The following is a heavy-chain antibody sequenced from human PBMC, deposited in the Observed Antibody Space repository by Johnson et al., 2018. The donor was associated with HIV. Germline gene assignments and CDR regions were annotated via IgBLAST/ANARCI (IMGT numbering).Heavy chain of an antibody. J-gene: IGHJ3*02. D-gene: IGHD2-21*02. CDR2: ISYDGSNK. CDR1: GFTFSTYA. CDR3: ARDADSDAFDI. Sequence: QVQLVESGGGVVQPGRSLRLSCAASGFTFSTYAMHWVRQAPGKGLEWVALISYDGSNKYYADSVKGRFTISRDNSKNTLYLQMNSLRTEDTAVYYCARDADSDAFDIWGQGTMVTVSS. V-gene: IGHV3-30-3*01.